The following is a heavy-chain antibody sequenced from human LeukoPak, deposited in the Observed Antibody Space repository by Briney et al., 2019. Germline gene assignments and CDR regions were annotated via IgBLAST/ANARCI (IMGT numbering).Heavy chain of an antibody. CDR2: KWCWGSNK. D-gene: IGHD6-13*01. Sequence: LRLSFGTPGYSLSSYGMHSVRQATAKVLEWVAPKWCWGSNKYYADYVKGRLSSASNNSKNTMYLQMNSLRAEDTAVYYCATLRGLRGSSSPFPLDYWGQGTLVTVSS. CDR1: GYSLSSYG. V-gene: IGHV3-33*01. CDR3: ATLRGLRGSSSPFPLDY. J-gene: IGHJ4*02.